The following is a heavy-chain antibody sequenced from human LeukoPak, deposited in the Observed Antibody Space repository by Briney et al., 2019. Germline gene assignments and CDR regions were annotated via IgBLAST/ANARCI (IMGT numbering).Heavy chain of an antibody. CDR2: ISYDGSNK. V-gene: IGHV3-30-3*01. CDR1: GFTFSSYA. J-gene: IGHJ4*02. D-gene: IGHD3-22*01. CDR3: ARDAYYDSSGCFDY. Sequence: GGSLRLSCAASGFTFSSYAMHWVRQAPGKGLEWVAVISYDGSNKYYADSVKGRFTISRDNSKNTLYLQMNSLRAEDTAVYYCARDAYYDSSGCFDYWGQGTLVTVSS.